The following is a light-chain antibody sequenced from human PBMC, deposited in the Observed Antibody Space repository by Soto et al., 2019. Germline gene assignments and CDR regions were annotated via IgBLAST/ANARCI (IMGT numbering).Light chain of an antibody. CDR1: QSVSSNY. Sequence: ETVLTQSPGTLSLSPGERATLSCRSSQSVSSNYLAWYQQKPGQAPRLLIYDVSSRATGIPDRFSGSGSGTDFTLTISRLEPEDFEMYYVQQMGSSPTFGQGTKVEI. CDR3: QQMGSSPT. CDR2: DVS. J-gene: IGKJ1*01. V-gene: IGKV3-20*01.